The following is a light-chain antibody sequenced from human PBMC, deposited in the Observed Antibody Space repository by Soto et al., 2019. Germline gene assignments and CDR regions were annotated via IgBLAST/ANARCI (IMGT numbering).Light chain of an antibody. CDR3: QQYSTYSGT. Sequence: DIQMTQSPSTLSASVGDRVTITCRASQSSSMWLAWYQQKPGKAPKLLIHDASSLESGVPSRFSGSGFGTEFTLNISSLQPDDLATYYCQQYSTYSGTFVQGTKVDIK. J-gene: IGKJ1*01. V-gene: IGKV1-5*01. CDR2: DAS. CDR1: QSSSMW.